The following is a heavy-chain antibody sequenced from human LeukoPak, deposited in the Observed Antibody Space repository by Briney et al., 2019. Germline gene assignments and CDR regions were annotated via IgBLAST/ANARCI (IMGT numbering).Heavy chain of an antibody. J-gene: IGHJ6*02. Sequence: SETLSLTCAVSGGSISSGGYSWSWIRQPPGKGLEWIGYIYHSGSTYYNPSLKSRITISVDRSKNQFSLNLSSVTAADTAVYYCARRGSGSYYYGMDVWGQGTTVTVSS. CDR1: GGSISSGGYS. V-gene: IGHV4-30-2*01. D-gene: IGHD1-26*01. CDR3: ARRGSGSYYYGMDV. CDR2: IYHSGST.